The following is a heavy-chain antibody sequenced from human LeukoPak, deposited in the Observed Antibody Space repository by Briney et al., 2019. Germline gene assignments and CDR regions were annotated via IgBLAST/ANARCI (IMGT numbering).Heavy chain of an antibody. CDR1: GYTFTSYG. J-gene: IGHJ4*02. CDR2: ISAYNGNT. Sequence: ASVKVSCEASGYTFTSYGISWVRQAPGQGLEWMGWISAYNGNTNYAQKLQGRVTMTTDTSTSTAYMELRSLRSDDTAVYYCARDRAYCSGGSCYFDYWGQGTLVTVSS. D-gene: IGHD2-15*01. CDR3: ARDRAYCSGGSCYFDY. V-gene: IGHV1-18*01.